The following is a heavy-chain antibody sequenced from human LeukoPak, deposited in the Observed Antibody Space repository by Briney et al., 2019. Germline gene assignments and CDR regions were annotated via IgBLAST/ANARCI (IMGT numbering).Heavy chain of an antibody. CDR1: GYTFTSYG. D-gene: IGHD5-18*01. V-gene: IGHV1-18*01. J-gene: IGHJ4*02. Sequence: ASVKVSCKASGYTFTSYGISWVRQAPGQGLEWMGWISAYSGNTNYAQKLQGRVTMTTDTSTSTAYMELRSLRSDDTAVYYCARDLRPFKDTAMVQIDYWGQGTLVTVSS. CDR2: ISAYSGNT. CDR3: ARDLRPFKDTAMVQIDY.